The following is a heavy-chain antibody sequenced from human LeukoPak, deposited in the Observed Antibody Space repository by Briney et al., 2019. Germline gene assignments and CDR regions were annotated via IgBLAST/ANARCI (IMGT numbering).Heavy chain of an antibody. J-gene: IGHJ4*02. CDR3: TRGDSSGYYNPTDY. D-gene: IGHD3-22*01. Sequence: GGSLRLSCTASGFTFGDYAMSWVRQAPGKGLEWVGFIRSKAYGGTTEYAASVKGRFTISRDDSKSIAYLQMNSLKTDDTAVYYCTRGDSSGYYNPTDYWGQGTLVTVSS. CDR2: IRSKAYGGTT. V-gene: IGHV3-49*04. CDR1: GFTFGDYA.